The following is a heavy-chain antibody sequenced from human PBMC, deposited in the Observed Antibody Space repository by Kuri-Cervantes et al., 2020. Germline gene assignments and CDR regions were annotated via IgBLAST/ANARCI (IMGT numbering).Heavy chain of an antibody. Sequence: GESLKISCAASGFTFDDYTMHWVRQAPGKGLEWVSLISWDGGSTYYADSVKGRFTISRDNSKNSLYLQMNSLRTEDTALYYCAKDNHAYIAVAFHWGQGTLVTVSS. V-gene: IGHV3-43*01. CDR2: ISWDGGST. D-gene: IGHD6-19*01. CDR1: GFTFDDYT. CDR3: AKDNHAYIAVAFH. J-gene: IGHJ4*02.